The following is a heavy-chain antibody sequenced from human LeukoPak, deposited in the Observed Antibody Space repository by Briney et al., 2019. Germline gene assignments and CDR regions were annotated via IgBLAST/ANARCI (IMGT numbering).Heavy chain of an antibody. V-gene: IGHV3-49*03. Sequence: GRSLRLSCTTSGFTFRDHAMSWFRQAPGKGLEWVGLIKSKAHGGKTESAASVKGTFTISRDDAKSIAHLQMHSLKTEDTAVYYCSRDYSIVKSTIFLDYWGQGTLVSVSS. CDR2: IKSKAHGGKT. D-gene: IGHD1-26*01. J-gene: IGHJ4*02. CDR3: SRDYSIVKSTIFLDY. CDR1: GFTFRDHA.